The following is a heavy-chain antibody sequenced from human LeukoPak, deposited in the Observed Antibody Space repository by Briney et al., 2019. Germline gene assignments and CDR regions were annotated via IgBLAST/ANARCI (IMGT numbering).Heavy chain of an antibody. V-gene: IGHV3-30*01. J-gene: IGHJ6*03. CDR2: ISYDGSNK. CDR3: AREYYDFWSGYYGSCYYYMDV. D-gene: IGHD3-3*01. CDR1: GFTFSSYA. Sequence: GGSLRLSCAASGFTFSSYAMHWVRQAPGKGLEWVAVISYDGSNKYYADSVKGRFTISRDNSKNTLYLQMNSLRAEDTAVYYCAREYYDFWSGYYGSCYYYMDVWGKGTTVTVSS.